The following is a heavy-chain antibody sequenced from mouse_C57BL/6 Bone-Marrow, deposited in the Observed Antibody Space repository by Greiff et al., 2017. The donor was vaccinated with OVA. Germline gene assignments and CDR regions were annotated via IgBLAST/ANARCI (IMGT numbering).Heavy chain of an antibody. CDR2: IYPGDGDT. J-gene: IGHJ2*01. D-gene: IGHD2-12*01. CDR1: GYAFSSSW. CDR3: ARHEDSYYASYFDY. Sequence: QVQLQQSGPELVKPGASVKLSCKASGYAFSSSWMNWVKQRPGKGLEWIGRIYPGDGDTNYNGKFKGKATLTADKSSSTAYMQLSSLTSEDSAVYFCARHEDSYYASYFDYWGQGTTLTVSS. V-gene: IGHV1-82*01.